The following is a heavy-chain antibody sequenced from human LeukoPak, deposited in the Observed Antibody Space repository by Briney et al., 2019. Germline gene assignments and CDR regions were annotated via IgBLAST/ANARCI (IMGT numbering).Heavy chain of an antibody. Sequence: TGGSLRLSCAASGFTFSSYAMSWVRQAPGKGLEWVSSISSSSSYIYYADSVKGRFTISRDNAKNSLYLQMNSLRAEDTAVYYCARGEEYVDTAMVSFDYWGQGTLVTVSS. D-gene: IGHD5-18*01. CDR1: GFTFSSYA. CDR2: ISSSSSYI. V-gene: IGHV3-21*01. CDR3: ARGEEYVDTAMVSFDY. J-gene: IGHJ4*02.